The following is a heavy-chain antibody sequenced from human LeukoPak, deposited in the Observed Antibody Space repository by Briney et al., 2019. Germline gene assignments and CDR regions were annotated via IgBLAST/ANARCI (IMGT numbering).Heavy chain of an antibody. D-gene: IGHD3-9*01. Sequence: GGSLRLSCAASGFTFSSYAMSWVRQAPGKGLEWVSAISGSGSTTYYADPVKGRFTISRDNSKNTLYLQMNSLKTEDTAVYYCTTDSSRTYYDILTGDWKNFDYWGQGTLVTVSS. CDR1: GFTFSSYA. V-gene: IGHV3-23*01. CDR3: TTDSSRTYYDILTGDWKNFDY. CDR2: ISGSGSTT. J-gene: IGHJ4*02.